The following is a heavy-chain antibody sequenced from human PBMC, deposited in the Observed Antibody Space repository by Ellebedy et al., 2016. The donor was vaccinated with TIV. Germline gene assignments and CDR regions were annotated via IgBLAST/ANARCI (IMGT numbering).Heavy chain of an antibody. CDR2: ISWNSGSI. Sequence: SLKISXAASGFTFDDYAMHWVRQAPGKGLEWVSGISWNSGSIGYADSVKGRFTISRDNAKNSLYLQMNSLRAEDTALYYCAKDLYTMTLEGGAFDIWGQGTMVTVSS. CDR3: AKDLYTMTLEGGAFDI. V-gene: IGHV3-9*01. J-gene: IGHJ3*02. D-gene: IGHD3-22*01. CDR1: GFTFDDYA.